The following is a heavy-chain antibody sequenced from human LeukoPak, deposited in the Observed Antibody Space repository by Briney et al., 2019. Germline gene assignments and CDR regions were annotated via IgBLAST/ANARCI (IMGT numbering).Heavy chain of an antibody. J-gene: IGHJ4*02. CDR1: GGSISSYY. CDR2: IYYSEST. V-gene: IGHV4-59*08. Sequence: SETLSLTCTVSGGSISSYYWSWIRQPPGKGLEWIGYIYYSESTNYNPSLKSRVTISLDTSKNQISLKLSSVTAADTAVYYCARHTTVVPPHYFDYWGQGTLVTVSS. CDR3: ARHTTVVPPHYFDY. D-gene: IGHD4-23*01.